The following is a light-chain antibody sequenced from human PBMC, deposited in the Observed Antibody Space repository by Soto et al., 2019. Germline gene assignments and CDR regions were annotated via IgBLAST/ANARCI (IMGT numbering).Light chain of an antibody. J-gene: IGKJ4*01. Sequence: VMTQSPLSLSVTPGQPASMSCKSSQNLLYSNGRTFLYWYLQRPGQPPRLLMNEISIRSSGVPDRIIGSGSGTDFTLKINRVEAEDIGVYYCMQAAYLPLTFGGGTKVEI. CDR3: MQAAYLPLT. V-gene: IGKV2-29*03. CDR2: EIS. CDR1: QNLLYSNGRTF.